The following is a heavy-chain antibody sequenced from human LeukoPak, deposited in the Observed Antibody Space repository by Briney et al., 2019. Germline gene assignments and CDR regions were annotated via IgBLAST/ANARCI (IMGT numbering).Heavy chain of an antibody. CDR3: ARLQMATITRAFDI. Sequence: SQTLSLTCAISGDSVSSNSAAWNWISQSPSRGLEWLGRTYYRSKWYNDYAVSVKSRITINPDTSKNQFSLQLNSVTPEDTAVYYCARLQMATITRAFDIWGQGTMVTVSS. CDR1: GDSVSSNSAA. J-gene: IGHJ3*02. CDR2: TYYRSKWYN. D-gene: IGHD5-24*01. V-gene: IGHV6-1*01.